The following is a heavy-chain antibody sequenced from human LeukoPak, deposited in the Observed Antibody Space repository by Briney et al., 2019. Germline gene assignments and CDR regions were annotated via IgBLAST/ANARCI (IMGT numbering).Heavy chain of an antibody. D-gene: IGHD1-26*01. J-gene: IGHJ5*02. CDR1: GFTFSSYG. CDR2: IRYDGSNK. Sequence: QTGGSLRPSCAASGFTFSSYGMHWVRQAPGKGLEWVAFIRYDGSNKYYADSVKGRFTISRDNSKNTLYLQMNSLRAEDTAVYYCAKDYEPLVGVHRWGDWFDPWGQGTLVTVSS. V-gene: IGHV3-30*02. CDR3: AKDYEPLVGVHRWGDWFDP.